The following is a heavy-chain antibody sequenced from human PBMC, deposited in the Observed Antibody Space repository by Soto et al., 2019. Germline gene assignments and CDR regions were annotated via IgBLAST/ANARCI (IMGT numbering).Heavy chain of an antibody. CDR2: VISKTNGGTT. Sequence: EVQLVESGGGLVKPGGSLRLSCAASGFTFSNAWMNWVRQAPGKGLEWVGRVISKTNGGTTDYAAPVKGRFTISRDDSENTLNLQMTSLKAEDPRVNYGATDFSAYSGSYHAYWGQGPLVTVSS. D-gene: IGHD1-26*01. CDR1: GFTFSNAW. V-gene: IGHV3-15*07. J-gene: IGHJ4*02. CDR3: ATDFSAYSGSYHAY.